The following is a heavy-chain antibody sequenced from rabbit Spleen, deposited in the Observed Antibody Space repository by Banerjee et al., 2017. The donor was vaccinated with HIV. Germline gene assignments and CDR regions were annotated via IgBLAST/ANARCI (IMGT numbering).Heavy chain of an antibody. J-gene: IGHJ4*01. CDR3: ARFRAGGITGHDV. D-gene: IGHD4-2*01. Sequence: QLEESAGGLVQPGGSLTLTCTASGFSISSYYMNWVRQAPGKGLEWIGDIDPVFGTSNYASWVNGRFTISSDNAQNTVDLQMHSLTAADTATYFCARFRAGGITGHDVWGPGTLVTVS. CDR2: IDPVFGTS. V-gene: IGHV1S7*01. CDR1: GFSISSYY.